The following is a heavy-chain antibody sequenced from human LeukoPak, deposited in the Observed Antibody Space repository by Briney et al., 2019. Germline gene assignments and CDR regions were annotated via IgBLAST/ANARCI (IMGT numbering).Heavy chain of an antibody. V-gene: IGHV3-23*01. D-gene: IGHD4-11*01. CDR3: AKDDYSNDWFDP. J-gene: IGHJ5*02. CDR2: ISGSGGST. Sequence: GGSLRLSCAASGFTFSSYAMSWVRQAPGKGLEWVSAISGSGGSTYYADSVKGRFTISRDNSKNTLYLRMNSLRAEDTAVYYCAKDDYSNDWFDPWGQGTLVTVSS. CDR1: GFTFSSYA.